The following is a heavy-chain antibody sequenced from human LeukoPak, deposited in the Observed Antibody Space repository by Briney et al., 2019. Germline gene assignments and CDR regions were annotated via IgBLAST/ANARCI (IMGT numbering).Heavy chain of an antibody. D-gene: IGHD7-27*01. Sequence: GGSLRLSYAASGFTFSKYWMSWVRQAPGKGLEWVANINQDGSETYYADSVEGRFTISRDNAKNSLFLQMSSLRAEDTAVYFCSGDPGDYWGQGTLVTVSS. CDR2: INQDGSET. J-gene: IGHJ4*02. V-gene: IGHV3-7*04. CDR1: GFTFSKYW. CDR3: SGDPGDY.